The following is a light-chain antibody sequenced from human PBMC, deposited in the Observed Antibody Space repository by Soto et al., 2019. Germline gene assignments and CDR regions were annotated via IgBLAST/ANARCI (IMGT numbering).Light chain of an antibody. CDR2: TAS. CDR1: QSISFY. Sequence: DIEMTQSPSSLSASVGDRVTITCRARQSISFYLNWYQQEPGKAPKLLIYTASNVQSGVPSRISGSGSGTEFTLTITSLQPEDFATYYCQQSYSMPRTFGQGTKVDIK. CDR3: QQSYSMPRT. V-gene: IGKV1-39*01. J-gene: IGKJ1*01.